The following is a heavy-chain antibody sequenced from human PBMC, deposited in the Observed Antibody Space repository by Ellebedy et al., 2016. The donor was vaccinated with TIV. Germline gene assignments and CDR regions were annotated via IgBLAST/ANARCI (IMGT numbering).Heavy chain of an antibody. D-gene: IGHD3-3*01. CDR3: ARDWASYYDFWSGYGWFDP. CDR2: IYTSGST. J-gene: IGHJ5*02. CDR1: GGSISSYY. Sequence: SETLSLXXTVSGGSISSYYWSWIRQPAGKGLEWIGRIYTSGSTNYNPSLKSRVTMSVDTSKNQFSLKLSSVTAADTAVYYCARDWASYYDFWSGYGWFDPWGQGTLVTVSS. V-gene: IGHV4-4*07.